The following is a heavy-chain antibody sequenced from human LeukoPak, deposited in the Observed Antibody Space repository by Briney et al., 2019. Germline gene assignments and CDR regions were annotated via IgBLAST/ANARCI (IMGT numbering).Heavy chain of an antibody. D-gene: IGHD2-2*01. CDR1: GYTFTSYG. Sequence: ASVKVSCKASGYTFTSYGISWVRQAPGQGLEWMGWISAYNGNTNYAQKLQGRVTMTTDTSTSTAYMELRSLRSDDTAVYYCARDFPGGDIVVVPAAIPWDAFDIWGQGTMVTVSS. CDR3: ARDFPGGDIVVVPAAIPWDAFDI. J-gene: IGHJ3*02. CDR2: ISAYNGNT. V-gene: IGHV1-18*04.